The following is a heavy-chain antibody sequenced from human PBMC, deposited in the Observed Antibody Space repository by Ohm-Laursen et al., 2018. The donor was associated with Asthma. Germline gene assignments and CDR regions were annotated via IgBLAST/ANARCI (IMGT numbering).Heavy chain of an antibody. J-gene: IGHJ4*02. V-gene: IGHV3-23*01. CDR3: AKDVFAGPNVVVVTAADC. CDR2: VSGSCGKI. Sequence: SLRLSCAASGFTFSDYSLSWVRQAPGKGLEWVAGVSGSCGKIRYADSVKGRFTISRDNPKNILYLQMNSLRADDTAVYFCAKDVFAGPNVVVVTAADCWGQGTLVTVSA. D-gene: IGHD2-21*02. CDR1: GFTFSDYS.